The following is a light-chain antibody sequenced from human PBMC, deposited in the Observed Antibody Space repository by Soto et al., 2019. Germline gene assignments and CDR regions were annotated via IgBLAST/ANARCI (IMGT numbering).Light chain of an antibody. J-gene: IGKJ1*01. V-gene: IGKV3-20*01. CDR2: AAS. CDR3: QQYGSSPRT. CDR1: QSVRSSY. Sequence: EIVLTPSPDTLSLSPVERATLSCRSSQSVRSSYLAWYQQTPGQTPRLLIYAASSRATGIPDRFSGSGSGTDFSLTISRLEAEDFAVYYCQQYGSSPRTFGQGTKVDI.